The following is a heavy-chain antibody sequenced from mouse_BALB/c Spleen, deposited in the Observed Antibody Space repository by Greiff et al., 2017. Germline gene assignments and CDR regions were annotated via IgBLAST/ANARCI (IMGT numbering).Heavy chain of an antibody. CDR3: DRHSDGNAMDY. Sequence: EVQLQQSGPELVKPGASVKMSCKASGYTFTGYNMNWVKQSPGKGLEWIGNIDPSYGGTSYNQKFKGKATLTVDKSSSTAYMQLKSLTSEDSAVYYYDRHSDGNAMDYWGQGTSVTVSS. CDR2: IDPSYGGT. CDR1: GYTFTGYN. V-gene: IGHV1-34*02. D-gene: IGHD3-1*01. J-gene: IGHJ4*01.